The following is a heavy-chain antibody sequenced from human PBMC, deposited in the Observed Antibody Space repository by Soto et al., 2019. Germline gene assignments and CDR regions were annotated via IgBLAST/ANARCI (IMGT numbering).Heavy chain of an antibody. Sequence: TGGSLRLSCAASEFTFSSYWMHWVRQAPGKGLVWVSRIGGDGSSTKYADSVKGRFTISRDNAKNTLYLQMNSLRVEDTAVYYCARSGYSFGHPYYYYYFMDVWAKGTTVPV. CDR1: EFTFSSYW. CDR2: IGGDGSST. V-gene: IGHV3-74*01. CDR3: ARSGYSFGHPYYYYYFMDV. D-gene: IGHD5-18*01. J-gene: IGHJ6*03.